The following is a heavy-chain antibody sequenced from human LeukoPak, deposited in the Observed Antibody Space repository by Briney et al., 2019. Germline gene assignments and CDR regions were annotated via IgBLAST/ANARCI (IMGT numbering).Heavy chain of an antibody. V-gene: IGHV4-39*01. J-gene: IGHJ5*02. D-gene: IGHD3-3*01. CDR3: ARQIRFLESRRTKNWFDP. CDR2: IYYSGST. Sequence: SETLSLTCTVSGGSISSSSYYWGWIRQPPGKGLEWIGSIYYSGSTYYNPSLKSRVTISVDTSKNQFSLKLSSVTAADTAVYYCARQIRFLESRRTKNWFDPWGQGTLVTVSS. CDR1: GGSISSSSYY.